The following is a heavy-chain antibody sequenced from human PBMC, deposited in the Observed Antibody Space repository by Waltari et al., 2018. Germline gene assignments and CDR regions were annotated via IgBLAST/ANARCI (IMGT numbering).Heavy chain of an antibody. CDR2: IYTSGST. V-gene: IGHV4-61*02. Sequence: QVQLQESGPGLVKPSQTLSLTCTVSGGSISSGSYYWSWIRQPAGKGLEWIGRIYTSGSTTYHPSLNGRVTISVDTSKNQFSLKLSSVTAADTAVYYCARTRILYDTNYYYYYMDVWGKGTTVTVSS. J-gene: IGHJ6*03. D-gene: IGHD3-22*01. CDR1: GGSISSGSYY. CDR3: ARTRILYDTNYYYYYMDV.